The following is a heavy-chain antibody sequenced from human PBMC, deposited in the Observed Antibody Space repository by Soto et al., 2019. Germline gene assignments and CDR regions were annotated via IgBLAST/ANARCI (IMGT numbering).Heavy chain of an antibody. V-gene: IGHV3-15*01. Sequence: EVQLVESGGGLVKPGGSLRLSCAASGFTFSNAWMSWVRQAPGKGLEWVGRIKSKTDGGTTDYAAPVKGRFTISRDDSKNTLYLQMNSLKTEDTAVYYCTTDEAYYYDSSGPYYFDYWGQGTLVTVSS. CDR2: IKSKTDGGTT. D-gene: IGHD3-22*01. J-gene: IGHJ4*02. CDR1: GFTFSNAW. CDR3: TTDEAYYYDSSGPYYFDY.